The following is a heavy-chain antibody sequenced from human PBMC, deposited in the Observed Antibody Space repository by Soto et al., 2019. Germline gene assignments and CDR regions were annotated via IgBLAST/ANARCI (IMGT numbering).Heavy chain of an antibody. Sequence: EVQLLESGGGLVQPGGSLRLSCAASGFTFRSYAMSWVRQAPGKGLEWVSVIADSRDRTYYADSVKGRFTISRDNSKNTLYLQMHSLRAEHTATYYCAKGIDWGQGTRVTVSS. J-gene: IGHJ4*02. V-gene: IGHV3-23*01. CDR2: IADSRDRT. CDR3: AKGID. CDR1: GFTFRSYA. D-gene: IGHD2-15*01.